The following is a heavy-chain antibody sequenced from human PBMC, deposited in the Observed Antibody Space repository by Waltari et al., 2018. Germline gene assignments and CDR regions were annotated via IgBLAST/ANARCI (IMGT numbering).Heavy chain of an antibody. CDR3: ARDEYYDFWSGYYNLFDY. J-gene: IGHJ4*02. D-gene: IGHD3-3*01. CDR1: GFTFSSYW. Sequence: EVQLVESGGGLVQPGGSLRLSCAAPGFTFSSYWMSWVRQAPGQGLEWVANIKQDGSEKHYVDSVKGRFTISRDNAKNSLYLQMNSLRAEDTAVYYCARDEYYDFWSGYYNLFDYWGQGTLVTVSS. V-gene: IGHV3-7*01. CDR2: IKQDGSEK.